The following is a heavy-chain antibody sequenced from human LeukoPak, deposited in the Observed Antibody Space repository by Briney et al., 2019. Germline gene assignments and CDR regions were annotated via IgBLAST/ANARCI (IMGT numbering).Heavy chain of an antibody. CDR2: IYSGDSET. CDR1: GYIFTIYW. Sequence: GESLRISCKASGYIFTIYWIGWVRQMPGKGLEWMGIIYSGDSETRYSPSFQGQVTISVDKSITTAYLQWNSLKASDTAMYYCAEMFYGQRLRGDGFDIWGQGTMVTVSS. V-gene: IGHV5-51*01. J-gene: IGHJ3*02. D-gene: IGHD2/OR15-2a*01. CDR3: AEMFYGQRLRGDGFDI.